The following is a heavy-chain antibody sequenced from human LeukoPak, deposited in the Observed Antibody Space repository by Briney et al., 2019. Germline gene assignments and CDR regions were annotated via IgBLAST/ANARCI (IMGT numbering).Heavy chain of an antibody. CDR1: GFTFSSYG. V-gene: IGHV3-33*01. D-gene: IGHD6-13*01. Sequence: GRSLRLSCAASGFTFSSYGMHWVRQAPGKGLEWVAVIWYDGSNKYYADSMKGRFTISRDNSKNTLYLQMNSLRAEDTAVYYCARGGKIAAAEDYFDYWGQGTLVTVSS. CDR2: IWYDGSNK. CDR3: ARGGKIAAAEDYFDY. J-gene: IGHJ4*02.